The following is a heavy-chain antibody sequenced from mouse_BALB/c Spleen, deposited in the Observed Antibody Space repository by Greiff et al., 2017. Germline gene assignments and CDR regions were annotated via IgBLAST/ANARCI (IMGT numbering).Heavy chain of an antibody. Sequence: EVKLVESGGGLVQPGGSRKLSCAASGFTFSSFGMHWVRQAPEKGLEWVAYISSGSSTIYYADTVKGRFTISRDNPKNTLFLQMTSLRSEDTAMYYCARSGDYDERAFAYWGQGTLVTVSA. J-gene: IGHJ3*01. D-gene: IGHD2-4*01. CDR3: ARSGDYDERAFAY. CDR2: ISSGSSTI. V-gene: IGHV5-17*02. CDR1: GFTFSSFG.